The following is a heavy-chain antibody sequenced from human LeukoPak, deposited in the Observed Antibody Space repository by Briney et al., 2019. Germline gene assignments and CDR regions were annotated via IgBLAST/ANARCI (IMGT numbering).Heavy chain of an antibody. CDR2: VDPEDGET. J-gene: IGHJ4*02. D-gene: IGHD3-10*01. CDR1: GYTFTDYY. CDR3: ATLPGFVRGNY. V-gene: IGHV1-69-2*01. Sequence: ASVKVSCEVSGYTFTDYYMHWVQQAPGKRLEWMGLVDPEDGETIYAEKFQGRVTITADTSTDTAYMELSSLRSEDTAVYYCATLPGFVRGNYWGQGTLVTVSS.